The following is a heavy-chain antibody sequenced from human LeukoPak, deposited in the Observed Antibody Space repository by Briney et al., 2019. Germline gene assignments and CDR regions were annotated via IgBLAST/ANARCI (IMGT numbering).Heavy chain of an antibody. CDR1: GFTFSNAW. D-gene: IGHD3-3*01. CDR2: IKSKTDGGTT. V-gene: IGHV3-15*01. Sequence: GGSLRLSRAASGFTFSNAWMSWVRQPPGKGLEWVGRIKSKTDGGTTDYAAPVKGRFTISRDDSKNTLYLQMNSLKTEDTAVYYCTTEGEWLPIDYWGQGTLVTVSS. J-gene: IGHJ4*02. CDR3: TTEGEWLPIDY.